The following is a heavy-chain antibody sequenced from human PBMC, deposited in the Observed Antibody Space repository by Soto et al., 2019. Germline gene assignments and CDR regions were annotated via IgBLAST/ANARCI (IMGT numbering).Heavy chain of an antibody. V-gene: IGHV4-31*03. J-gene: IGHJ3*02. CDR1: GGSISSGDYY. CDR3: ARGAADYGDAFDI. D-gene: IGHD4-17*01. Sequence: SETLSLTCTVSGGSISSGDYYWSWIRQHPGKGLEWIGYIYWSGNTYFNPSLKSRLSISVDTSSNQFSLNLTSVTAADTAVYYCARGAADYGDAFDIWGQGTMVTVSS. CDR2: IYWSGNT.